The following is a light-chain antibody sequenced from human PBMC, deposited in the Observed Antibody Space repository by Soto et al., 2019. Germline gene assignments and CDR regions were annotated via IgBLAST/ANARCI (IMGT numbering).Light chain of an antibody. J-gene: IGKJ5*01. CDR1: QSVVSTS. CDR3: QHYGTSSIT. CDR2: DTS. V-gene: IGKV3D-20*01. Sequence: VVLTQFPAILSLSPGDRATLSCGASQSVVSTSIAWYQQNPGLAPRLLIYDTSSRATDIPDRFSGSGSGTDFTLTITRLAPEDFAVYHCQHYGTSSITFGQGTRLEIK.